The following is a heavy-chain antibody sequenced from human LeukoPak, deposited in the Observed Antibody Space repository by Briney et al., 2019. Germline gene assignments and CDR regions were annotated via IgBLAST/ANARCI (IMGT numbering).Heavy chain of an antibody. V-gene: IGHV4-34*01. CDR2: INHSGST. CDR3: ASRGSHEGDIVVVPAAGFDY. CDR1: GGSISSGGYS. J-gene: IGHJ4*02. Sequence: PSETLSLTCAVSGGSISSGGYSWSWIRQPPGKGLEWIGEINHSGSTNYNPSLKSRVTISVDTSKNQFSLKLSSVTAADTAVYYCASRGSHEGDIVVVPAAGFDYWGQGTLVTVSS. D-gene: IGHD2-2*01.